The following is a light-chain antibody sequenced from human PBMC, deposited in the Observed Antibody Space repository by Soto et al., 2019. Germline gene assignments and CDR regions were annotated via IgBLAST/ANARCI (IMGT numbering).Light chain of an antibody. V-gene: IGKV3-15*01. Sequence: EIVMPQSPATQSVSPGERATLSCRASQSDSSNLAWYQQKPGQAPRILIYGASTSATGIPARVSGGGSGTEFPLAISSLQSDDFAVYYCQRYNNWPPFPLGPGTKVYIK. J-gene: IGKJ3*01. CDR1: QSDSSN. CDR2: GAS. CDR3: QRYNNWPPFP.